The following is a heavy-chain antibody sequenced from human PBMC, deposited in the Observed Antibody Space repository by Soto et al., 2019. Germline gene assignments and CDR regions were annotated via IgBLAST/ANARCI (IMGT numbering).Heavy chain of an antibody. CDR3: ARDSGQWLQNGWWDY. CDR1: GFTFSSYA. Sequence: PGGSLRLSCAASGFTFSSYAMHWVRQAPGKGLEWVAVISYDGSNKYYADSVKGRFTISRDNSKNKLYLQMNSLRAEDTAVYYCARDSGQWLQNGWWDYWGQGTLVTVSS. V-gene: IGHV3-30-3*01. J-gene: IGHJ4*02. CDR2: ISYDGSNK. D-gene: IGHD6-19*01.